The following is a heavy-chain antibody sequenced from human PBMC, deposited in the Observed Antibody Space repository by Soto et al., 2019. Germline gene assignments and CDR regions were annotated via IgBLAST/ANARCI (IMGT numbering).Heavy chain of an antibody. CDR3: ARSKGASGYSDYYYYGMDV. D-gene: IGHD3-22*01. CDR2: ISYDGSNK. V-gene: IGHV3-30-3*01. CDR1: GFTFSSYA. J-gene: IGHJ6*02. Sequence: QVQLVESGGGVVQPGRSLRLSCAASGFTFSSYAMHWVRQAPGKGLEWVAVISYDGSNKYYADSVKGRFTISRDNSKNTLYLQMNSLRAVDTAVYYCARSKGASGYSDYYYYGMDVWGQGTTVTVSS.